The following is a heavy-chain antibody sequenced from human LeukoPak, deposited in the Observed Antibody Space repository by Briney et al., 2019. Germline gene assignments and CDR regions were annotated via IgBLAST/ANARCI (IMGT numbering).Heavy chain of an antibody. CDR3: ARDVIGGSYTNFDY. CDR1: GFTFSSYG. CDR2: IWYDGSNK. Sequence: PGGSLRLSCAASGFTFSSYGMHWVRQAPGKGLERVAVIWYDGSNKYYADSVKGRFTISRDNSKNTLYLQMNSLRAEDTAVYYCARDVIGGSYTNFDYWGQGTLVTVSS. D-gene: IGHD1-26*01. V-gene: IGHV3-33*01. J-gene: IGHJ4*02.